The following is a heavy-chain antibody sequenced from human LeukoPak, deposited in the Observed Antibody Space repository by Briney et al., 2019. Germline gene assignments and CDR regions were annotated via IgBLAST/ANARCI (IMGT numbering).Heavy chain of an antibody. CDR3: ARAAAGVVITSWFDY. CDR1: GGTFSSYA. CDR2: IIPILGIA. Sequence: SVKVSCKASGGTFSSYAISWVRQAPGQGLEWMGRIIPILGIANYAQKFQGRVTITADKSTSTAYMELSSLRSEDTAVYYCARAAAGVVITSWFDYWGQGTLVTVSS. V-gene: IGHV1-69*04. J-gene: IGHJ4*02. D-gene: IGHD3-22*01.